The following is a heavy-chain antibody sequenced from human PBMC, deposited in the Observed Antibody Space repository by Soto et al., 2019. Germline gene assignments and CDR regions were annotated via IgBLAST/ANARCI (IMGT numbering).Heavy chain of an antibody. CDR1: GFTFDDYT. J-gene: IGHJ6*02. V-gene: IGHV3-43*01. D-gene: IGHD2-2*01. Sequence: PGGSLRLSCAASGFTFDDYTMHWVRQAPGKGLEWVSLISWDGGSTYYADSVKGRFTISRDNSKNSLYLQMNSLRTEDTALYYCAKDINSACISTSCPLGYYYGMDVWGQGTTVTVSS. CDR3: AKDINSACISTSCPLGYYYGMDV. CDR2: ISWDGGST.